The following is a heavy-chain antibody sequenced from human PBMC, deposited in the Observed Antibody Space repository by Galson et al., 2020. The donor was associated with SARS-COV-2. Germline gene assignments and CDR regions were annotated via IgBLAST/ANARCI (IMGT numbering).Heavy chain of an antibody. CDR2: ISPYNDNT. CDR3: AKEANVWASHRYFEE. V-gene: IGHV1-18*01. CDR1: GYNFISYT. Sequence: ASVKVSCKASGYNFISYTITWARQAPGQGLEWMGWISPYNDNTDYAQKFQGRVTMTTDTSTTTAYMELRTLRSDDTAIYYCAKEANVWASHRYFEEWGQGTLVTVSS. J-gene: IGHJ4*02. D-gene: IGHD3-16*02.